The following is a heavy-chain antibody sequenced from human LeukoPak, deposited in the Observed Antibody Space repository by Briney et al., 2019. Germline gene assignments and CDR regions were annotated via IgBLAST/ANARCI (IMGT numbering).Heavy chain of an antibody. CDR2: IYTSGST. V-gene: IGHV4-61*02. CDR3: ARDRPAYYYDSSGYP. Sequence: SETLSLTCTVSGGSISSGSYYWSWIRQPAGKGLEWIGRIYTSGSTNYNPSLKSRVTISVDTSKNQFSLKLSSVTAADTAMYYCARDRPAYYYDSSGYPWGQGTLVTVSS. D-gene: IGHD3-22*01. CDR1: GGSISSGSYY. J-gene: IGHJ5*02.